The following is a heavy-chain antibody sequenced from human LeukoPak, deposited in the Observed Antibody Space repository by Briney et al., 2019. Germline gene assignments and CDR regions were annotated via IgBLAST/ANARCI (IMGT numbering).Heavy chain of an antibody. Sequence: SETLSLTCAVYGGSFSGYYWSWLRQPPGKGLEWIGEINHSGSTNYNPSLKSRVTISVDTSKNQFSLKLSSVTAADTAVYYCARQAATGTNFDYWGQGTLVTVSS. CDR3: ARQAATGTNFDY. J-gene: IGHJ4*02. V-gene: IGHV4-34*01. CDR2: INHSGST. D-gene: IGHD6-13*01. CDR1: GGSFSGYY.